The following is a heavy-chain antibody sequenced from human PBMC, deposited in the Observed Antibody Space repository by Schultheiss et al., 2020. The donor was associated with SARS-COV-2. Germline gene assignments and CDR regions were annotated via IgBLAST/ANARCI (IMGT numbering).Heavy chain of an antibody. CDR1: GGSFSGYY. D-gene: IGHD5-18*01. CDR3: ARTYSYGFDY. V-gene: IGHV4-34*01. J-gene: IGHJ4*02. CDR2: INHSGST. Sequence: SETLSLTCAVYGGSFSGYYWSWIRQPPGKGLEWIGEINHSGSTNYNPSLKSRVTISVDTSKNQFSLKLSSVTAADTAVYYCARTYSYGFDYWGQGTLVTVSS.